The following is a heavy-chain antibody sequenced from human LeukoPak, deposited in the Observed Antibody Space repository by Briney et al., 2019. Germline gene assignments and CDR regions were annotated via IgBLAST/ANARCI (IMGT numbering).Heavy chain of an antibody. CDR2: ISSSSSTI. D-gene: IGHD3/OR15-3a*01. CDR1: GFTFSSYS. V-gene: IGHV3-48*04. J-gene: IGHJ5*02. CDR3: ARDMLFGESVYNWFDP. Sequence: GGSLRLSCAASGFTFSSYSMNWVRQAPGKGLEWVSYISSSSSTIYYADSVKGRFTISIDNAKNTLYLQMNSLRGEDTAVYYCARDMLFGESVYNWFDPWGQGTLVTVSS.